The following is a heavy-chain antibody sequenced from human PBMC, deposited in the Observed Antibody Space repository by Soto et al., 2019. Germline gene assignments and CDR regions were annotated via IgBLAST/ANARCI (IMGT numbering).Heavy chain of an antibody. CDR1: GGTFSNFV. CDR2: AMPSLGAA. V-gene: IGHV1-69*11. CDR3: ANGWERRFAP. J-gene: IGHJ5*02. D-gene: IGHD1-26*01. Sequence: QVQLEQSGAEVKKPGSSVKVSCKASGGTFSNFVVNWVRQAPGQGLEWMGQAMPSLGAANYAQRFQGRLTLTADASTSTAYMELSGLTSEDTAVYFCANGWERRFAPWGPGTLVSVSS.